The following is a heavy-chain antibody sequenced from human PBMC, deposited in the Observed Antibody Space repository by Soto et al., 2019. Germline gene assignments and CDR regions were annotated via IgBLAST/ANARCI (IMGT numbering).Heavy chain of an antibody. CDR2: IYYSGST. J-gene: IGHJ4*02. V-gene: IGHV4-39*01. Sequence: SETLSLTCTVSGGSISSSSYYWGWIRQPPGKGLEWIGSIYYSGSTYYNPSLKSRVTISVDTSKNQFSLKLSSVTAADTAVYYCARRRGLRGYYDSGLLFDYWGQGTLVTVST. CDR1: GGSISSSSYY. CDR3: ARRRGLRGYYDSGLLFDY. D-gene: IGHD3-22*01.